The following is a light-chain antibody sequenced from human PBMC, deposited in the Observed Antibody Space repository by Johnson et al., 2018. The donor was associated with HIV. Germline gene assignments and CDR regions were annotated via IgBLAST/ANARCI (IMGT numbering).Light chain of an antibody. J-gene: IGLJ1*01. CDR2: DNN. CDR1: SSNIGNNY. V-gene: IGLV1-51*01. Sequence: QSVLTQPPSVSAAPGQKVTISCSGSSSNIGNNYVSWYQQLPGTAPKLLIYDNNKRPSGIPDRFSGSKSGTSATLGITGLQTGDEADYYGGTWDSSLSAGRYVFGTGTKVTVL. CDR3: GTWDSSLSAGRYV.